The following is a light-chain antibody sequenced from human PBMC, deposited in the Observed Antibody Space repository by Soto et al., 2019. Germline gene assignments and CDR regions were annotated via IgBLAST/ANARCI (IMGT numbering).Light chain of an antibody. J-gene: IGKJ1*01. V-gene: IGKV3-11*01. CDR1: QSVGSY. Sequence: EIVLTQSPATLSLSPGERATLSCRASQSVGSYLAWYHQKPGQAPRLLIYDASIRATGSPARFSGSGSGSDFTLTISSLEQEDFSVYYSHPRSTCLRTTFGQGTKVQIK. CDR2: DAS. CDR3: HPRSTCLRTT.